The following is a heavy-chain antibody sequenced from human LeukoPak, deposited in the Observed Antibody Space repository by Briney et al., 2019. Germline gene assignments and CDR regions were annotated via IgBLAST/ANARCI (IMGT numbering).Heavy chain of an antibody. Sequence: PGGSLRLSCAASGFTFSSYVMSWVRQAPGKGLEWVSVISGGGDSTYYADSVKGRFTISRDNGKNSLFLQMNSLRAEDTALYYCARSGSNYYASGPDYWGQGTLVTFSS. J-gene: IGHJ4*02. CDR3: ARSGSNYYASGPDY. V-gene: IGHV3-23*01. CDR1: GFTFSSYV. D-gene: IGHD3-10*01. CDR2: ISGGGDST.